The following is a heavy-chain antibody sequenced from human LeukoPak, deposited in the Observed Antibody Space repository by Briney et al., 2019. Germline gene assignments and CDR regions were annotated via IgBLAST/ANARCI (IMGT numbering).Heavy chain of an antibody. Sequence: GESLKISRKGSGYRFTNYWIGWVRQIPGKGVEWVGTIYPGDSDTIYSPSFQGQVTISADKSISTAYLQWSSLKASDTAMYFCAIGGDSSTSCYRCFNYWGQGTLVTVSS. J-gene: IGHJ4*02. V-gene: IGHV5-51*01. D-gene: IGHD2-2*02. CDR1: GYRFTNYW. CDR3: AIGGDSSTSCYRCFNY. CDR2: IYPGDSDT.